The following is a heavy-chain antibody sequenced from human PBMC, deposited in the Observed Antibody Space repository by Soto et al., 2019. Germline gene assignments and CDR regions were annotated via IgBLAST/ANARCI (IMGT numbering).Heavy chain of an antibody. CDR2: ISYGGANK. CDR1: GIAFNTHA. D-gene: IGHD2-2*02. J-gene: IGHJ4*02. CDR3: ARGPRSCSSTSCYTIDY. V-gene: IGHV3-30*03. Sequence: VQLVESGGGVVQPGRSLRLACAASGIAFNTHAMHWVRHAPGKGLEWVAVISYGGANKYYADSVRGRFTISRDNSENTLFLQMSSLRPEDTAVYYCARGPRSCSSTSCYTIDYWGQGTLVTVSS.